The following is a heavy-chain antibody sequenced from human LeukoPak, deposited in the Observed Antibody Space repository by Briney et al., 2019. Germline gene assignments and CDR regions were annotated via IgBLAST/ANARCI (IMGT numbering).Heavy chain of an antibody. D-gene: IGHD6-19*01. CDR2: INWSGGST. J-gene: IGHJ3*02. V-gene: IGHV3-20*04. Sequence: PGGSLRLSCAASGFTFDDYGMSWVRQAPGKGLEWVSGINWSGGSTGYADSVKGRFTISRDNAKNSLYLQMNSLRAEDTALYYCARDDVGIAVAGTLAFDIWGQGTMVTVSS. CDR1: GFTFDDYG. CDR3: ARDDVGIAVAGTLAFDI.